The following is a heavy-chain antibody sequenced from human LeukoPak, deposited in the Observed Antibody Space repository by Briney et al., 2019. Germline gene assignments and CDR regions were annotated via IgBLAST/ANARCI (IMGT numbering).Heavy chain of an antibody. D-gene: IGHD3-22*01. CDR3: ARDRSLTPNYYDSRGGVD. CDR1: GFTVSSNY. Sequence: QTGGSLRLSCAASGFTVSSNYMSWVRQAPGKGLEWVSVIYSGGSTYYADSVKGRFTISRDNSKNTLYLQMNSLRAEDTAVYYCARDRSLTPNYYDSRGGVDWGQGTLVTVSS. J-gene: IGHJ4*02. V-gene: IGHV3-53*01. CDR2: IYSGGST.